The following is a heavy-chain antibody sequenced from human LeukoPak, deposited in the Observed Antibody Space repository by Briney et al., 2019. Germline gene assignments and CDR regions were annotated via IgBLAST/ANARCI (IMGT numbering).Heavy chain of an antibody. J-gene: IGHJ4*02. Sequence: GGSLRLSCAASGFSFSSYSIHWVRQAPGKGLEWVAVISSDGNSKNFALSVKGRFAISRDNSKNTLFLQMNNLRSEDTALYYCVSPTADYPFLYYFDSWGQGTXVXXXS. D-gene: IGHD5-12*01. CDR1: GFSFSSYS. V-gene: IGHV3-30*09. CDR3: VSPTADYPFLYYFDS. CDR2: ISSDGNSK.